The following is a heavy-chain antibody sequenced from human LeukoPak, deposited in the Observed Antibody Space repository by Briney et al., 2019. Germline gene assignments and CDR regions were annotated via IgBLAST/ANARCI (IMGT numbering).Heavy chain of an antibody. Sequence: GGSLRLSCVVSGFTFSNHAMTWVRQAPGKGLEWVSAISAHGIDTFYAPSVKGRFTISRGNSKNTLYLQMNSLRAEGTAVYYCAKATDSSGRGYPVYYYYGMDVWGQGTTVTVSS. CDR3: AKATDSSGRGYPVYYYYGMDV. D-gene: IGHD3-22*01. CDR2: ISAHGIDT. J-gene: IGHJ6*02. V-gene: IGHV3-23*01. CDR1: GFTFSNHA.